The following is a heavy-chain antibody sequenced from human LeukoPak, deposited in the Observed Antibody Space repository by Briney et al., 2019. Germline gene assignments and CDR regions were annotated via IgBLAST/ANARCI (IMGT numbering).Heavy chain of an antibody. V-gene: IGHV4-39*07. CDR2: INHSGST. CDR3: ARDEPDPGIAAAREKGATPLVDY. CDR1: GGSISSSSYY. J-gene: IGHJ4*02. Sequence: SETLSLTCTVSGGSISSSSYYWSWIRQPPGKGLEWIGEINHSGSTNYNPSLKSRVTISVDTSKNQFSLKLSSVTAADTAVYYCARDEPDPGIAAAREKGATPLVDYWGQGTLVTVSS. D-gene: IGHD6-13*01.